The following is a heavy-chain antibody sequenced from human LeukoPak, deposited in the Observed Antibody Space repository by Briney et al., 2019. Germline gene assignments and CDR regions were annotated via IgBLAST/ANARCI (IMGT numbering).Heavy chain of an antibody. D-gene: IGHD3/OR15-3a*01. CDR3: AREWTPVH. CDR2: INTNTGNP. V-gene: IGHV7-4-1*02. CDR1: GYNFKTYA. Sequence: ASVNVSCKASGYNFKTYAIHWVRQAPGQGLEWMGWINTNTGNPTYAQGFTGRFVFSLDTSVSTAYLQISSLKAEDTAVYYCAREWTPVHWGQGTLVTVSS. J-gene: IGHJ4*02.